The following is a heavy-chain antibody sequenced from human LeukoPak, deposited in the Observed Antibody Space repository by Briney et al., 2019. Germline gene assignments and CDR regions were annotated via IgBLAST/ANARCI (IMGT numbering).Heavy chain of an antibody. CDR1: GGTFSSYA. CDR2: SIPIFGTA. J-gene: IGHJ3*02. D-gene: IGHD2-2*01. CDR3: AVIVVVPAAIHAFDI. V-gene: IGHV1-69*13. Sequence: SVKVSCKASGGTFSSYAISWVRQAPGQGLEWMGGSIPIFGTANYAQKFQGRVTITADESTSTAYMELSSLRSEDTAVYYCAVIVVVPAAIHAFDIWGQGTMVTVSS.